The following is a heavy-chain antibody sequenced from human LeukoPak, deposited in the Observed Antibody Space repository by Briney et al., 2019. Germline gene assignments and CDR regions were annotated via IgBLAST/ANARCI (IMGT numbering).Heavy chain of an antibody. Sequence: SETLSLTCTVSGYSISSGYYWGWIRQPPGKGLEWIGRIYPSGSTNYNPSLKSRVTMSVDTSKNQFSLKLSSVTAADTAVYYCARDPNWDDAFDIWGQGTMVSVSS. CDR2: IYPSGST. CDR3: ARDPNWDDAFDI. D-gene: IGHD7-27*01. J-gene: IGHJ3*02. CDR1: GYSISSGYY. V-gene: IGHV4-38-2*02.